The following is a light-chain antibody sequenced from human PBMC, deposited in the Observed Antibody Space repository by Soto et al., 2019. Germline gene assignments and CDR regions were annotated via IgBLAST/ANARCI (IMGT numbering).Light chain of an antibody. J-gene: IGKJ4*01. CDR3: QQRSNWPST. CDR1: QSVSSY. Sequence: EIVLTQSPATLSFSPGDRATLSCGASQSVSSYLAWYQQKPGQAPRLLIYDASNRATGIPARFSGSGSGTDFTLTITSLEPEDFAVYYCQQRSNWPSTFGGGTTVEIK. V-gene: IGKV3-11*01. CDR2: DAS.